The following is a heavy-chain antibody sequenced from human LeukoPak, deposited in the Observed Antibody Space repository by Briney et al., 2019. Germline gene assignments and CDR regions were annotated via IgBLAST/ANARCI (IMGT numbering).Heavy chain of an antibody. D-gene: IGHD5-12*01. CDR3: ARADPGYSGYGLFDY. CDR2: IYYSGST. J-gene: IGHJ4*02. CDR1: GGSISSYY. V-gene: IGHV4-59*01. Sequence: SETLSLTCTVSGGSISSYYWSWIRQPPGKGLEGMGYIYYSGSTNYNPSLKSRVTISVDTSKNQFSLKLSSVTAADTAVYYCARADPGYSGYGLFDYWGQGTLVTVSS.